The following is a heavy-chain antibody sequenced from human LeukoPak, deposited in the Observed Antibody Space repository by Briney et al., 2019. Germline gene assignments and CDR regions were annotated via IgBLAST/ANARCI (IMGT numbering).Heavy chain of an antibody. J-gene: IGHJ2*01. CDR3: VREDPRTGYWFFDL. CDR1: GFTLSSYW. Sequence: PGRSLRLSCAASGFTLSSYWMHWVRQAPGKGLVWVSRMNSDGRSKTYADSAKGRFTISRDNAKNTLYLQMNSLRAEDTAVYYCVREDPRTGYWFFDLWGRGTLVTVSS. CDR2: MNSDGRSK. V-gene: IGHV3-74*01.